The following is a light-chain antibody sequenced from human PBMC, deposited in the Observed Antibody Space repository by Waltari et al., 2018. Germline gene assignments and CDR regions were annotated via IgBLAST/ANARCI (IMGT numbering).Light chain of an antibody. CDR1: ESVTTNY. CDR2: RAS. V-gene: IGKV3-20*01. CDR3: HRYDYVWT. J-gene: IGKJ1*01. Sequence: VLTQSPGTLSLSPGDRAILSCTACESVTTNYLAWFQQSPGQAPRLLIYRASIRAAGVPDRFSGSGSGTDFSLTIRRLEPEDFAMYYCHRYDYVWTFGQGTKVEI.